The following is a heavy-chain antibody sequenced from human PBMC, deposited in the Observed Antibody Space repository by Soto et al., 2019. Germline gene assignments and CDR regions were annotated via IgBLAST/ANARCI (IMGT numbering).Heavy chain of an antibody. J-gene: IGHJ5*02. CDR3: ARVDYCGGDCYPGWNWFDP. D-gene: IGHD2-21*01. V-gene: IGHV4-59*01. Sequence: SETLSLTCTVSGGSISSYYWSWIRQPPGKGLEWIGYIYYSGSTNYNPSLKSRVTISVDTSRNQFSLKLSSVTAADTAVYYCARVDYCGGDCYPGWNWFDPWGQGTLVTVSS. CDR1: GGSISSYY. CDR2: IYYSGST.